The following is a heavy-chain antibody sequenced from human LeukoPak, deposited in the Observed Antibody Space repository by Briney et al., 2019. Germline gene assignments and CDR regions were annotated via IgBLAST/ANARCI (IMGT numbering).Heavy chain of an antibody. CDR1: GFTFGTYN. Sequence: GGSLRLSCAASGFTFGTYNINWVRQAPGKGLEWVSSISSSSIYIYYADSVKGRFTISSDNSKNTLYLQMNSLRAEDTAVYYCAKANSGSYFSFDYWGQGTLVTVSS. CDR3: AKANSGSYFSFDY. J-gene: IGHJ4*02. CDR2: ISSSSIYI. V-gene: IGHV3-21*04. D-gene: IGHD1-26*01.